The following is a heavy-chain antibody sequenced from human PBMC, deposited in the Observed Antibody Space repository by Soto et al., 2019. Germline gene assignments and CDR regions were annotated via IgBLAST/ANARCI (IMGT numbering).Heavy chain of an antibody. V-gene: IGHV4-59*01. Sequence: QVQLQESGPGLVKPSETLSLTCTVSGGSISSYYWSWIRQPPGKGLEWIGYIYYTGSTNYNPSLNSRVTISVYTSQNQFSLKLATVTAADTAVYYCARVSSGWWDLDYLGEGTLVTVSS. CDR1: GGSISSYY. J-gene: IGHJ4*02. D-gene: IGHD6-19*01. CDR3: ARVSSGWWDLDY. CDR2: IYYTGST.